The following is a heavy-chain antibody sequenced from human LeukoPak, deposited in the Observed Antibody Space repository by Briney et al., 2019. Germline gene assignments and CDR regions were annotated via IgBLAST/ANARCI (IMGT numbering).Heavy chain of an antibody. CDR3: DLHCSSTSCYLYGMDV. Sequence: GGSLRLSCAASGFTFSSYSMNWVRQAPGKGLEWVSYISSSSSTIYYADSVKGRFTISRDNAKNSLYLQMNSLRAEDTAVYYCDLHCSSTSCYLYGMDVWGQGTTVTVSS. D-gene: IGHD2-2*01. CDR1: GFTFSSYS. V-gene: IGHV3-48*04. CDR2: ISSSSSTI. J-gene: IGHJ6*02.